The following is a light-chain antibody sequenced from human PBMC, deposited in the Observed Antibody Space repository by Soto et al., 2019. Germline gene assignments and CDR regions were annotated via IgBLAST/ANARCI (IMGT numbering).Light chain of an antibody. V-gene: IGLV1-47*02. J-gene: IGLJ3*02. CDR1: TSNVGSNL. CDR2: NDY. Sequence: QLVLAQPPSASGTPGQRVTISCSGSTSNVGSNLASWYQQLPGSAPKLLIYNDYERPSGVPDRFSGSKSGTSASLGISGLRSEDEADYYCQSYDSSLSGSGVFGGGTKVTVL. CDR3: QSYDSSLSGSGV.